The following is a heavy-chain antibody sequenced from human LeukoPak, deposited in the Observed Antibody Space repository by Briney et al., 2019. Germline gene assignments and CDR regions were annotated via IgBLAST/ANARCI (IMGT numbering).Heavy chain of an antibody. Sequence: GASVKVSCKASGYTFTDYYMHWVQQAPGKGLEWMGRVDPEDGETIYAEKFQGRVTITADTSTDTAYMELSSLRSEDTAVYYCATGDTIFNLLFDYWGQGTLVTVSS. J-gene: IGHJ4*02. V-gene: IGHV1-69-2*01. D-gene: IGHD3-3*01. CDR2: VDPEDGET. CDR3: ATGDTIFNLLFDY. CDR1: GYTFTDYY.